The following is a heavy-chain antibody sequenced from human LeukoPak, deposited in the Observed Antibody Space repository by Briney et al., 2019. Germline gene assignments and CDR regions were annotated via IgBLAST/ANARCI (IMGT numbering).Heavy chain of an antibody. V-gene: IGHV3-23*01. Sequence: GGSLRLSCAASGFTFSSYAMSWVRQAPGKGPEWVSAISGSGGSTYYADSVKGRFTISRDNSKNALYLQMNSLRAEDTAVYYCAKGPRYCSSTSCYFGYWGQGTLVTVSS. CDR1: GFTFSSYA. CDR2: ISGSGGST. D-gene: IGHD2-2*01. J-gene: IGHJ4*02. CDR3: AKGPRYCSSTSCYFGY.